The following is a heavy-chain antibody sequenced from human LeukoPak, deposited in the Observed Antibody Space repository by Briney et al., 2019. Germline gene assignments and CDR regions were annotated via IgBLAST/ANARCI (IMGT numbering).Heavy chain of an antibody. V-gene: IGHV1-18*01. Sequence: ASVKVSCKASGYTFTSYGISWVRQAPGQGLEWMGWISAYNGNTNYAQKFQGRVTMTRDTSISTAYMELSRLRSDDTAVYYCARIAVAGTYSWFDPWGQGTLVTVSS. CDR2: ISAYNGNT. CDR1: GYTFTSYG. J-gene: IGHJ5*02. CDR3: ARIAVAGTYSWFDP. D-gene: IGHD6-19*01.